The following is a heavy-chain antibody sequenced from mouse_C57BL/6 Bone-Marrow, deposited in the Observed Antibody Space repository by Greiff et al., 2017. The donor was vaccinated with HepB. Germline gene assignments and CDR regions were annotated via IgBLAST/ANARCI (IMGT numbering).Heavy chain of an antibody. Sequence: VKLMESGAELMKPGASVKLSCKATGYTFTGYWIEWVKQRPGHGLEWIGEILPGSGSTNYNEKFKGKATFTADTSSNTAYMQLSILTTEDSAIYYCARSLFITTVVAPDNWGQGTTLTVSS. CDR3: ARSLFITTVVAPDN. CDR1: GYTFTGYW. D-gene: IGHD1-1*01. CDR2: ILPGSGST. J-gene: IGHJ2*01. V-gene: IGHV1-9*01.